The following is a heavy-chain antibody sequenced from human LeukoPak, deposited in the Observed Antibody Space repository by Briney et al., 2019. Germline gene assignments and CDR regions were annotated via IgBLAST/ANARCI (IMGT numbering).Heavy chain of an antibody. CDR1: GFPFSSFR. J-gene: IGHJ4*02. CDR3: ARVPSAYYDSSGYYSGDHFDY. CDR2: ISSSSSYI. D-gene: IGHD3-22*01. Sequence: GGSLRLSCAASGFPFSSFRMNWVGKAPGKGLEWVSSISSSSSYINYADSVKGRFTISRDNAKNSLYLQMNSLRAEDTAVYYCARVPSAYYDSSGYYSGDHFDYWGQGTLVTVSS. V-gene: IGHV3-21*01.